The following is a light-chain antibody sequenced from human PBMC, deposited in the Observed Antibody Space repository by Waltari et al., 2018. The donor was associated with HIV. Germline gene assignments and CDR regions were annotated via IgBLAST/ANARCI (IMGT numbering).Light chain of an antibody. Sequence: QSALTQPASVSGSPGQSITISCTGSSSDVGAYNYVSWYHQHPGKAPKLVIYDVSNRPSGVSNRFSGSKSGNTASLTISGLQTEDEADYYCNSYSTTYTPCVFGTGTRVTVL. CDR3: NSYSTTYTPCV. J-gene: IGLJ1*01. V-gene: IGLV2-14*01. CDR1: SSDVGAYNY. CDR2: DVS.